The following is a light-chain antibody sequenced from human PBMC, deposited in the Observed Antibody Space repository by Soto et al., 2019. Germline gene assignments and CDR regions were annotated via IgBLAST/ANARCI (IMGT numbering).Light chain of an antibody. CDR3: ISYTSSSINWV. V-gene: IGLV2-14*01. J-gene: IGLJ3*02. CDR2: EVS. CDR1: NSDVGGYNY. Sequence: QSVLTQPASVSGSPGQSITISCTGTNSDVGGYNYVSWYQQHPGKAPKLIIYEVSNRPSGVSNRFSGSKSGNTASLTISGLQAEDEAEYYCISYTSSSINWVFGGGTKVTVL.